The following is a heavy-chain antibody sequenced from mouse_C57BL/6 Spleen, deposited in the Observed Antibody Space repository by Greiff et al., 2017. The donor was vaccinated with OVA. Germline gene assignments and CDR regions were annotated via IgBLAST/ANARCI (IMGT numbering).Heavy chain of an antibody. Sequence: VQLVESGAELVRPGASVTLSCKASGYTFTDYEMHWVKQTPVHGLEWIGAIDPETGGTAYNQKFKGKAILTADKSSSTAYMELRSLTSEDSAVYYCTIYDYDNYYAMDYWGQGTSVTGSS. V-gene: IGHV1-15*01. CDR1: GYTFTDYE. CDR3: TIYDYDNYYAMDY. J-gene: IGHJ4*01. D-gene: IGHD2-4*01. CDR2: IDPETGGT.